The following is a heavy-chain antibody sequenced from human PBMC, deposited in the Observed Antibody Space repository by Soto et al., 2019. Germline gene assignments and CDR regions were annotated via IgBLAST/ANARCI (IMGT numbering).Heavy chain of an antibody. CDR3: ARDLQGLRNGGYDYGDY. Sequence: PGGSLRLSCAASGFTFSHYYMSWIRQAPGKGLEWISYISSSGDTIYYADSVKGRFTVSRDNAKNSLHLQMNSLRAEDTAVYYCARDLQGLRNGGYDYGDYWGQGTPVTVSS. D-gene: IGHD5-12*01. J-gene: IGHJ4*02. V-gene: IGHV3-11*01. CDR1: GFTFSHYY. CDR2: ISSSGDTI.